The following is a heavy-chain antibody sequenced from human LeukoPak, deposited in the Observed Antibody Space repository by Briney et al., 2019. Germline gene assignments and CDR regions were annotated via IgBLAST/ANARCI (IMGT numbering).Heavy chain of an antibody. CDR2: IYSGGST. Sequence: GGSLRLSCAASGFTVSSNYMSWVRQAPGKGLEWVSVIYSGGSTYYADSVEGRFTISRDNSKNTLYLQMNSLRAEDTAVYYCARDDGTVTTGGGVSAFDIWGQGTMVTVSS. CDR1: GFTVSSNY. J-gene: IGHJ3*02. CDR3: ARDDGTVTTGGGVSAFDI. V-gene: IGHV3-66*02. D-gene: IGHD4-17*01.